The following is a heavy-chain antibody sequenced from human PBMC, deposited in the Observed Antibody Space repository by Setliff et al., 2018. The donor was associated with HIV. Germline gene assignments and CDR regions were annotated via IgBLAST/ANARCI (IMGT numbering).Heavy chain of an antibody. CDR2: ISYDGSNK. Sequence: GSLRLSCAASGFTFSSYAMHWVRQAPGKGLEWVAVISYDGSNKDYADSVKGRFTISRDNSKNTLYLQMTSLRVEDTALYYCAKDLKWCGNYWGGFDCWGQGTLVTVSS. CDR1: GFTFSSYA. CDR3: AKDLKWCGNYWGGFDC. V-gene: IGHV3-30*04. D-gene: IGHD1-26*01. J-gene: IGHJ4*02.